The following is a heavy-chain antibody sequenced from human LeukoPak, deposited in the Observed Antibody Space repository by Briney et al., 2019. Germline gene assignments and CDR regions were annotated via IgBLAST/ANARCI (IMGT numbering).Heavy chain of an antibody. CDR2: INHSGST. J-gene: IGHJ4*02. Sequence: SETLSLTCAVYGGSFSGYYWSWIRQPPGKGLEWIGEINHSGSTNYNPSLKSRVTISVDTSKNQFSLKLSSVTAADTAVYYCASSQSSGYYYAYFDYWGQGTLVTVSS. CDR3: ASSQSSGYYYAYFDY. V-gene: IGHV4-34*01. D-gene: IGHD3-22*01. CDR1: GGSFSGYY.